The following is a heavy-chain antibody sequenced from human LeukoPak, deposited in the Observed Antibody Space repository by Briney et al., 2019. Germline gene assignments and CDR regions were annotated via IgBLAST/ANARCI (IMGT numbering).Heavy chain of an antibody. CDR2: ISAYNGKT. D-gene: IGHD1-26*01. CDR3: ARGGALTSFDS. V-gene: IGHV1-18*01. Sequence: ASVKVSCKASGFTFSSYGISWVRQAPGQGLEWMGWISAYNGKTNYAQKFQGRVTMTTDTSTSTACMDLRSLRSDDTAVYYCARGGALTSFDSWGQGTLITVSS. J-gene: IGHJ4*02. CDR1: GFTFSSYG.